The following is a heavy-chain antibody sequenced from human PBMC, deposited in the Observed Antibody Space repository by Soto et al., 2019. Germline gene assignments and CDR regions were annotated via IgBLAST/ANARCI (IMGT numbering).Heavy chain of an antibody. D-gene: IGHD3-16*02. Sequence: GGSLRLSCAASGSTFSSYWMSWVRQAPGKGLEWVANIKQDGSEKYYVDSVKGRFTISRDNAKNSLYLQMNSLRAEDTAVYYCARAYYDYVWGSYRLGADDAFDIWGQGTMVTVSS. CDR2: IKQDGSEK. J-gene: IGHJ3*02. V-gene: IGHV3-7*04. CDR3: ARAYYDYVWGSYRLGADDAFDI. CDR1: GSTFSSYW.